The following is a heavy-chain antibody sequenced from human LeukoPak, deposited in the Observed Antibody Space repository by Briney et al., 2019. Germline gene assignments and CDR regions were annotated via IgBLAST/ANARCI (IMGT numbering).Heavy chain of an antibody. Sequence: PGGSLRLSCAASGFTFSSYWMSWVRQAPGKGLEWVANIKQDGSEKDYVDSVKGRFTISRDNAKNSLYLQMNSLRAEDTAVYYCARETRVSGGWYYYYYYMDVWGKGTTVTVSS. V-gene: IGHV3-7*01. D-gene: IGHD6-19*01. J-gene: IGHJ6*03. CDR3: ARETRVSGGWYYYYYYMDV. CDR1: GFTFSSYW. CDR2: IKQDGSEK.